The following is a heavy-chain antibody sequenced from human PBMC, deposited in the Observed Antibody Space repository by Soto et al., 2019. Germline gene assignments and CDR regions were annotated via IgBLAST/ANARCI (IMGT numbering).Heavy chain of an antibody. V-gene: IGHV3-30*18. CDR1: GFAFSYYG. J-gene: IGHJ4*01. Sequence: GGSLRLSCVASGFAFSYYGIHWVLQAPGKGLEWVGVISSDGMTKYYADSVKGRFTISRDNSKNTLFLQMDSLRPEDTAVYYCAKEIAVAGDLDYWGHGTLVTVSS. CDR3: AKEIAVAGDLDY. CDR2: ISSDGMTK. D-gene: IGHD6-19*01.